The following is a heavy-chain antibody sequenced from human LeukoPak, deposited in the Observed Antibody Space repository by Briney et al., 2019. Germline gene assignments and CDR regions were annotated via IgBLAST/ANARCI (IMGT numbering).Heavy chain of an antibody. V-gene: IGHV4-30-4*08. CDR3: ATTLWFGMNWFDP. D-gene: IGHD3-10*01. CDR2: IYYSGST. J-gene: IGHJ5*02. CDR1: GGSISSGDYY. Sequence: SQTLSLTCTVSGGSISSGDYYWSWIRQPPGKGLEWIGYIYYSGSTYYNPSLKSRVTISVDTSKNQFSLKLSSVTAADTAVYYCATTLWFGMNWFDPWGQGTLVTVSS.